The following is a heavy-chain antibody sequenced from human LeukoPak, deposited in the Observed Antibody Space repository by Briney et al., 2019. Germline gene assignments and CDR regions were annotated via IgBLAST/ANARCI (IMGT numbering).Heavy chain of an antibody. D-gene: IGHD5-18*01. CDR3: ASRGYSYGYAFDI. Sequence: GGSLRLSCAASGFTFSDHYMGWLRQAPGKGLEWVSYISSSSSYTNYADSVKGRFTISRDNAKNSLYLQMNSLRAEDTAVYYCASRGYSYGYAFDIWGQGTMVTVSS. CDR2: ISSSSSYT. CDR1: GFTFSDHY. V-gene: IGHV3-11*06. J-gene: IGHJ3*02.